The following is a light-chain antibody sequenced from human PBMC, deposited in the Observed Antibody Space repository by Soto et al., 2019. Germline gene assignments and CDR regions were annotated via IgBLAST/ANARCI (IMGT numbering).Light chain of an antibody. J-gene: IGKJ1*01. Sequence: EIVLTQSPATLXLSPGERATXSXRASQSVSSYLAWYQQKPGQAPRLLIYDASNRATGIPARFSGSGSGTDFTLTISSLEPEDFAVYYCQQRSNWPPRFGQGTKVEIK. CDR3: QQRSNWPPR. V-gene: IGKV3-11*01. CDR1: QSVSSY. CDR2: DAS.